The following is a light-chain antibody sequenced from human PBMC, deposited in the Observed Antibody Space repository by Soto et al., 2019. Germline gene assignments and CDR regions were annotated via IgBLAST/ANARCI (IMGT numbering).Light chain of an antibody. CDR1: QSISRY. J-gene: IGKJ5*01. Sequence: EIVLTQSPANLSLSPGERATLSCRARQSISRYLAWYQQKPGQAPRLLIYDASTRATRISARFSGSGSGTDFTLTISSLEPEEFAVYYCQQRSNWLITFGQGTRLEIK. CDR3: QQRSNWLIT. V-gene: IGKV3-11*01. CDR2: DAS.